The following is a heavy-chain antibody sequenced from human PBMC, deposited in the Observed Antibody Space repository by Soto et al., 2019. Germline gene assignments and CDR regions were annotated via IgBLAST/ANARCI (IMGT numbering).Heavy chain of an antibody. Sequence: EVQLVDSGGGLVQPGGSLKLSCAASGFTFNIAAIHWVRQASGKGLEWVGLIRNKANGYATAYAPSVKGRITVSRDDPKRIAFLEIHTLKTEDTAVYYCASQGAALELDFWGQGTLVTVSS. D-gene: IGHD6-25*01. J-gene: IGHJ4*02. CDR2: IRNKANGYAT. CDR3: ASQGAALELDF. CDR1: GFTFNIAA. V-gene: IGHV3-73*01.